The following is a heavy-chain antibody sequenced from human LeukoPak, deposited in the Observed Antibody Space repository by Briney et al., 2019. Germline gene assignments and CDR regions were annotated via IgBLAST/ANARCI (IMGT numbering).Heavy chain of an antibody. CDR3: AATYYYDSSGPNGGDY. J-gene: IGHJ4*02. CDR1: GGYISGYC. V-gene: IGHV4-30-2*01. CDR2: IYHSGST. Sequence: PSETLSLTCTVSGGYISGYCRSWIRQPPGKGLEWIGYIYHSGSTYYNPSLKSRVTISVDRSKNQFSLKLSSVTAADTAVYYCAATYYYDSSGPNGGDYWGQGTLVTVSS. D-gene: IGHD3-22*01.